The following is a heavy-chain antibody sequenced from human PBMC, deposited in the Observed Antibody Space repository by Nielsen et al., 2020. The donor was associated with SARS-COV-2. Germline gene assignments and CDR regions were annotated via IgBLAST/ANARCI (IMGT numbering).Heavy chain of an antibody. CDR3: ARIGRGTVVIRPN. CDR1: GGTFSSYA. Sequence: SVKVSCKASGGTFSSYAISWVRQAPGQGLEWMGRIIPILGIANYAQKLQGRVTITADKSTSTAYMELSSLRSEDTAVYYCARIGRGTVVIRPNWGQGTLVTVSS. D-gene: IGHD4-23*01. J-gene: IGHJ4*02. V-gene: IGHV1-69*04. CDR2: IIPILGIA.